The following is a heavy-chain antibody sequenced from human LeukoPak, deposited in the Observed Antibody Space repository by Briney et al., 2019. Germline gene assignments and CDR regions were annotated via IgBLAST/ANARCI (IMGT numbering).Heavy chain of an antibody. CDR2: ISSNGGST. Sequence: GGSLRLSCSASGFTFSSYAMHWVRQAPGQGLEYVSAISSNGGSTYYADSVKGRFTISRDNSKNTLYLQMSSLRAEDTAVYYFVKQNPAYDILTGYYTNWGQGTLVTVSS. J-gene: IGHJ4*02. V-gene: IGHV3-64D*06. CDR1: GFTFSSYA. CDR3: VKQNPAYDILTGYYTN. D-gene: IGHD3-9*01.